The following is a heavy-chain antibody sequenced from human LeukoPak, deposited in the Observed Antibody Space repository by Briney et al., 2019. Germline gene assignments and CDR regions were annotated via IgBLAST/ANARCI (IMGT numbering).Heavy chain of an antibody. D-gene: IGHD4-17*01. J-gene: IGHJ5*02. CDR2: INPNTGDT. CDR1: GFTFNAYY. CDR3: ARAHWFLDYGDHPAVRNWFDP. V-gene: IGHV1-2*02. Sequence: ASVKVSCKASGFTFNAYYIHWVRQAPGQGLEWMGWINPNTGDTNFAQKFQGRVAMTRDTSLSTAYMDLSRLTSDDTAFYYCARAHWFLDYGDHPAVRNWFDPWGQGTLVTVSS.